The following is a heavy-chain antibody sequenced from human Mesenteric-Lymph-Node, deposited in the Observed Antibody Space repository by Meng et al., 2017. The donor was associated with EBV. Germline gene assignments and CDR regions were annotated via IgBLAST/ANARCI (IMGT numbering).Heavy chain of an antibody. V-gene: IGHV4-4*02. J-gene: IGHJ5*02. CDR2: IYQSGST. Sequence: QGQLQESGPGPVKPSGTPSLTCAVSGDSISSSNWWSWVRQPPGKGLEWIGEIYQSGSTNYNPSLKSRVTISVDKSKNHFSLKLSSVTAADTAVYYCARESYYDSRGPWFDPWGQGTLVTVSS. CDR3: ARESYYDSRGPWFDP. D-gene: IGHD3-22*01. CDR1: GDSISSSNW.